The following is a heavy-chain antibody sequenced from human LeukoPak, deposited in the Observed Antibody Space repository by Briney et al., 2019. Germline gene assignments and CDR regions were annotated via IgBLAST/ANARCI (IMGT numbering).Heavy chain of an antibody. J-gene: IGHJ5*02. CDR3: ARDRSSGGSCYWFDP. V-gene: IGHV3-21*01. CDR1: GFTFSSYS. CDR2: ISSSSSYI. Sequence: GGSLRLSCAASGFTFSSYSMNWVRQAPGKGLEWVSSISSSSSYIYYADSVKGRFTISRDNAKNSLYLQMNSLTAEDTAVYYCARDRSSGGSCYWFDPWGQGTLVTVSS. D-gene: IGHD2-15*01.